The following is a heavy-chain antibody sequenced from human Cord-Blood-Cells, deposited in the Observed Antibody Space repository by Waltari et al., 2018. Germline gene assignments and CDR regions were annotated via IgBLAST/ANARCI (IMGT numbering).Heavy chain of an antibody. D-gene: IGHD2-15*01. CDR1: GGSIRRSSYY. CDR3: ARQWLAAADACDI. Sequence: QLQLQESGPGLVKPSETLSLPCTVSGGSIRRSSYYWGWIRQPPRKGLEGIGSVYYSRSTSDNPSSKGRLNRAVDTSKDQFALKLRSVPAADSAVYDCARQWLAAADACDIWGQGTMVTVSA. V-gene: IGHV4-39*01. J-gene: IGHJ3*02. CDR2: VYYSRST.